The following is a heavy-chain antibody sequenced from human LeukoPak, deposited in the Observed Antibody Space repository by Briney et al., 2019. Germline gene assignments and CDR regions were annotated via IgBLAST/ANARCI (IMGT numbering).Heavy chain of an antibody. CDR1: GFTFSSCE. D-gene: IGHD3-22*01. Sequence: PGGSLRLSCAASGFTFSSCEMNWVRQAPGKGLEWVSYISSSGSTIYYADSVKGRFTISRDNAKSSLYLQMNSLRAEDTAVYYCARGPNYYDSSGYYSTYYFQHWGQGTLVTVSS. CDR3: ARGPNYYDSSGYYSTYYFQH. J-gene: IGHJ1*01. CDR2: ISSSGSTI. V-gene: IGHV3-48*03.